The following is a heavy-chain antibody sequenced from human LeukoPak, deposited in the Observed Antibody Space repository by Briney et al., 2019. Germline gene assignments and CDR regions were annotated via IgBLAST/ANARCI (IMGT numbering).Heavy chain of an antibody. J-gene: IGHJ4*02. Sequence: GGSLRLSCAASGFTFSSYAMSWVRQAPGKGLEWVSAISDAADNTYYADSVKGRFTISRDNSKNTLYLQMNSLRADDTAIYYCARPRATVGATIDYWGQGTLVTVSS. D-gene: IGHD1-26*01. CDR3: ARPRATVGATIDY. CDR1: GFTFSSYA. V-gene: IGHV3-23*01. CDR2: ISDAADNT.